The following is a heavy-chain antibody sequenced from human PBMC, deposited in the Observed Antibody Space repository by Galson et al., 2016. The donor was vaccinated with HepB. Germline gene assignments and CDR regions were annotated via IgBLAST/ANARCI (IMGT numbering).Heavy chain of an antibody. CDR2: IYSGGNT. Sequence: SLRLSCAASGFSVNHNYMTWVRQAPGKGLEWVSLIYSGGNTNYADSVKGRFTISRDSSKNTLYLQMNSLRAEYTALYYCARDRRRSLRRGFVDYWGQGTLVTVSS. CDR1: GFSVNHNY. J-gene: IGHJ4*02. D-gene: IGHD3-10*01. CDR3: ARDRRRSLRRGFVDY. V-gene: IGHV3-53*05.